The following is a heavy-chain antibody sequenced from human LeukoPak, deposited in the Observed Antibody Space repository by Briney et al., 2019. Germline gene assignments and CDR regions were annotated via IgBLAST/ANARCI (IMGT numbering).Heavy chain of an antibody. V-gene: IGHV3-11*04. J-gene: IGHJ3*02. CDR1: GFTFSDYY. CDR2: ISSSGSTI. CDR3: AHYSSSWYSPDDAFDI. D-gene: IGHD6-13*01. Sequence: PGGSLRLSCAASGFTFSDYYMSWLRQAPGKGLEWVSYISSSGSTIYYADSVKGRFTISRDNAKNSLYLQMNSLRAEDTAVYYCAHYSSSWYSPDDAFDISGEGTMVTVSS.